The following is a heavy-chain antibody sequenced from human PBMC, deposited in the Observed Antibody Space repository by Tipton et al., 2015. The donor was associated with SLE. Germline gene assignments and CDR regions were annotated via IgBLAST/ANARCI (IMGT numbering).Heavy chain of an antibody. V-gene: IGHV4-61*09. CDR2: INPSGSN. Sequence: TLSLTCTVSGGSISSGIYHWTWIRQPAGKGLEWIGHINPSGSNNYNPSLRSRVAMSVDTSKNHFSLRLSSVTAADTAVYYCARTSTYYDFWSGSYYYYYYMDVWGKGTTVTVSS. D-gene: IGHD3-3*01. CDR3: ARTSTYYDFWSGSYYYYYYMDV. J-gene: IGHJ6*03. CDR1: GGSISSGIYH.